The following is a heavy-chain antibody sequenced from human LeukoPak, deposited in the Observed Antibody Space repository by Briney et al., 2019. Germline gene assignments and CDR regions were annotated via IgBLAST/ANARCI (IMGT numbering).Heavy chain of an antibody. J-gene: IGHJ6*02. CDR1: GYTFTSNY. CDR3: AREYYYDSSGYSVDYYYYGMDV. D-gene: IGHD3-22*01. CDR2: IYPRDGST. Sequence: ASVKVSCKASGYTFTSNYIHWVRQAPGQGLEWMGMIYPRDGSTSYAQKFQGRVTVTRDTSISTAYMELSRLRSDDTAVYFCAREYYYDSSGYSVDYYYYGMDVWGQGTTVTVSS. V-gene: IGHV1-46*01.